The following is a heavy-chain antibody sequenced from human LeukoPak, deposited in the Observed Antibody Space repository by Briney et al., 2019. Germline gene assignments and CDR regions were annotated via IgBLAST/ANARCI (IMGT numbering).Heavy chain of an antibody. J-gene: IGHJ6*02. D-gene: IGHD4-17*01. CDR1: GFTFSSYG. V-gene: IGHV3-30*18. CDR2: ISYDGSNK. Sequence: SGGSLRLSCAASGFTFSSYGMHWVRQAPGKGLEWVAVISYDGSNKYYADSVKGRFTISRDNSKNTLYLQMYSLRAEDTAVYYCAKEGMGDYSFLYYYGMDVWGQGTTVTVSS. CDR3: AKEGMGDYSFLYYYGMDV.